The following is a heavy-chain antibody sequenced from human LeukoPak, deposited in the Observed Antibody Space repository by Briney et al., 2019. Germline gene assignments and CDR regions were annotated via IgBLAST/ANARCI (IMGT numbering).Heavy chain of an antibody. Sequence: PGGSLRLSCAASGFTFSDYYMSWIRQAPGKGLEWVSYISGGGSTIYYADSVKGRFTISRDNSKNTLYLQMNSLRAEDTAVYYCAKDTQYSGSYWAPWVWFYFDYWGQGTLVTVSS. CDR1: GFTFSDYY. CDR2: ISGGGSTI. CDR3: AKDTQYSGSYWAPWVWFYFDY. V-gene: IGHV3-11*01. D-gene: IGHD1-26*01. J-gene: IGHJ4*02.